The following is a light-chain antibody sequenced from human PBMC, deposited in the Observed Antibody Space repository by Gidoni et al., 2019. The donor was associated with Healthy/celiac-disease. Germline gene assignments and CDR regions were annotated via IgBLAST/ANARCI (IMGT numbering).Light chain of an antibody. CDR2: DAS. J-gene: IGKJ1*01. Sequence: DIQMTQSPSTLSASVGDRVTITCRASQSISSLFAWYQQKPGKAPKLLIYDASSLESGVPSRFSGSGSGTEFTLTISSLQPDDFATYYCQQYNTYPWTFXXXTKVEIK. CDR3: QQYNTYPWT. CDR1: QSISSL. V-gene: IGKV1-5*01.